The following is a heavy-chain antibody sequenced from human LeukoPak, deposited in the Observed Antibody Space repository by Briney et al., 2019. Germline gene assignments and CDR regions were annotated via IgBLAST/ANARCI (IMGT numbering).Heavy chain of an antibody. CDR3: SFERARSGRGSGWRIFDY. V-gene: IGHV3-23*01. J-gene: IGHJ4*02. CDR2: IRRSGEST. CDR1: GFTFSTYA. Sequence: QPGASLRLSCAASGFTFSTYAMTWVRQAAGKGVEGVSAIRRSGESTYYADSVKGRFTISRDNSKNTLYLQMNSLRAEDTAVYYCSFERARSGRGSGWRIFDYWGQGTLVTVSS. D-gene: IGHD6-19*01.